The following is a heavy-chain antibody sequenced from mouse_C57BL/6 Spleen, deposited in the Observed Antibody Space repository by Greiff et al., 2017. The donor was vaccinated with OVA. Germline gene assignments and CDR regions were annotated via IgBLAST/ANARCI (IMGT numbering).Heavy chain of an antibody. J-gene: IGHJ4*01. V-gene: IGHV14-2*01. Sequence: VQLQQSGAELVKPGPSVQLSCPASGFNINDSYLHWVQQRTEQGLAWIGRIDPEDGETKYAPKFQGKATITADTSSNTAYLQLSSLTSEDTAVYYCARYGGVYAMDYWGQGTSVTVSS. CDR3: ARYGGVYAMDY. CDR1: GFNINDSY. D-gene: IGHD1-1*01. CDR2: IDPEDGET.